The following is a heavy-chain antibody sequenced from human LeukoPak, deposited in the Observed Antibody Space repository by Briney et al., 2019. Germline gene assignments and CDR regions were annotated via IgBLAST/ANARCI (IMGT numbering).Heavy chain of an antibody. V-gene: IGHV3-21*06. D-gene: IGHD3-9*01. CDR3: ARDTYDILTGYYKWAFDI. J-gene: IGHJ3*02. CDR2: ISSSSSYI. CDR1: GFTFSSCT. Sequence: GGSLRLSCAASGFTFSSCTMNWVRQAPGKGLEWVSSISSSSSYIYYADSVKGRFTISRDNAKNSLYLQMNSLRAEDTAVYYCARDTYDILTGYYKWAFDIWGQGTMVTVSS.